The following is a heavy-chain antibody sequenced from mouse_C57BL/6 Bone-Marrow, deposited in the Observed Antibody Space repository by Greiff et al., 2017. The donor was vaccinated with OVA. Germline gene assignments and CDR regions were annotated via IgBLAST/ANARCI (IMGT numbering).Heavy chain of an antibody. D-gene: IGHD2-3*01. V-gene: IGHV1-15*01. Sequence: QVQLQQSGAELVRPGASVTLSCKASGYTFTGYEMHWVKQTPVHGLEWIGAIDPETGGTAYNQKFKGKAILTADKSSSTAYMELRSLTSEDSAVDYCTSWGPDGSPAYFDDWGKGTTLTASS. CDR2: IDPETGGT. J-gene: IGHJ2*01. CDR1: GYTFTGYE. CDR3: TSWGPDGSPAYFDD.